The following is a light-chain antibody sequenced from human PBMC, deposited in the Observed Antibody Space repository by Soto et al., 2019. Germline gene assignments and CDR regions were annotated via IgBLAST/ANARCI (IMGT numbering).Light chain of an antibody. Sequence: DIQMTQSPSSLSASLGDRVTITCRASHGIGVYLAWFQQKPGNVPKLLIYASSTLQSGVPSRFSGSGSGSDVTLTITSLQPEDVATYYCQKYNSAPLTFGGGTKVEIK. V-gene: IGKV1-27*01. J-gene: IGKJ4*01. CDR1: HGIGVY. CDR3: QKYNSAPLT. CDR2: ASS.